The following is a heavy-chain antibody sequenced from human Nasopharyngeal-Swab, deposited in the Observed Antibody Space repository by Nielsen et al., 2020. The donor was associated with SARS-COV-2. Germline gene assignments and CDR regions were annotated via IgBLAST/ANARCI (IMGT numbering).Heavy chain of an antibody. J-gene: IGHJ5*02. CDR3: AREGRDSAVSS. Sequence: GGSLRLSCAASGFTFSNYAMSWVRQAPGKGLEWVSAISGSGGSTYYADSVRGRFTVSRDNAKNSLFLQMNSLRAEDTAVYFCAREGRDSAVSSWGQGTLVTVSS. V-gene: IGHV3-23*01. CDR2: ISGSGGST. D-gene: IGHD3-10*01. CDR1: GFTFSNYA.